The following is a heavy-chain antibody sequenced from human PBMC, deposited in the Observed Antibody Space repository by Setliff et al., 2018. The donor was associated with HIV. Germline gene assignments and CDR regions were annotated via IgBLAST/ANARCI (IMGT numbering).Heavy chain of an antibody. CDR3: ARSVRHRTVTMIVGRFDP. J-gene: IGHJ5*02. Sequence: PSETLSLTCAVYGGSFSGYYWSWIRQPPGKGLEWIGEINHSGSTNYNPSLKSRVTISVDTSKNQFSLELSSVTAADTAVYYCARSVRHRTVTMIVGRFDPWGQGALVTVSS. V-gene: IGHV4-34*01. D-gene: IGHD3-22*01. CDR1: GGSFSGYY. CDR2: INHSGST.